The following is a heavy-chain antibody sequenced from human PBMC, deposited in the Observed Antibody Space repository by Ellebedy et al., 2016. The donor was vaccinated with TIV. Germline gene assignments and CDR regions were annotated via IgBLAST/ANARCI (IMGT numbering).Heavy chain of an antibody. CDR2: MNPNSGNT. D-gene: IGHD5-18*01. J-gene: IGHJ4*02. CDR1: GYTFTSYV. V-gene: IGHV1-8*03. Sequence: AASVKVSCKASGYTFTSYVINWVRQATGQGLEWMGWMNPNSGNTAYAQKFQGRVTITRNTSISTAYMEVSSLRSEDTAVYYCARGLNVHTAMALSYWGQGTLVTVPS. CDR3: ARGLNVHTAMALSY.